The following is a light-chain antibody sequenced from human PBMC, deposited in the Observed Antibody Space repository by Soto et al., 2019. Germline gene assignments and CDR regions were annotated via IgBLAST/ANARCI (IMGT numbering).Light chain of an antibody. CDR1: QSVSSSY. J-gene: IGKJ1*01. CDR3: QQYGSSPRT. V-gene: IGKV3D-20*01. CDR2: AAS. Sequence: EIVLTQSPATLSLSPGERATLSCGASQSVSSSYLAWYQQKPGQAPRLLIYAASSRATGIPDRFSGSGSGTDFTLTISRLEPEDFAVYYCQQYGSSPRTFGQGTKVEIK.